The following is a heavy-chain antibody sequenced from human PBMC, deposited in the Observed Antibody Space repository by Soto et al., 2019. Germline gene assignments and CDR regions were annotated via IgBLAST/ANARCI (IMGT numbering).Heavy chain of an antibody. D-gene: IGHD1-26*01. Sequence: QLQLQESGPGLVKPSETLSLTCTVSGGSISSSSYYWGWIRQPPGKGLEWIGSIYYSGSTYYNPSLKSRVTISVDTSKNQFSLKLSSVTAADTAVYYCARHVGGGATMWFDPWGQGTLVTVSS. CDR1: GGSISSSSYY. CDR2: IYYSGST. J-gene: IGHJ5*02. CDR3: ARHVGGGATMWFDP. V-gene: IGHV4-39*01.